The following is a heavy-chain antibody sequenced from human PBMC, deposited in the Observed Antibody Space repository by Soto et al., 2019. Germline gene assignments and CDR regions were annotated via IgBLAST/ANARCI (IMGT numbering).Heavy chain of an antibody. CDR2: IHYSGST. Sequence: SETLSLTCTVSGGSISSYYWSWISLPPGKGLEWIGYIHYSGSTNYNPSLKSRVTISVDTSKNQFSLKLSSVTAADTAVYYCARDIMGTNYYYYGMDVWGQGTTVT. V-gene: IGHV4-59*01. D-gene: IGHD2-8*01. CDR1: GGSISSYY. CDR3: ARDIMGTNYYYYGMDV. J-gene: IGHJ6*02.